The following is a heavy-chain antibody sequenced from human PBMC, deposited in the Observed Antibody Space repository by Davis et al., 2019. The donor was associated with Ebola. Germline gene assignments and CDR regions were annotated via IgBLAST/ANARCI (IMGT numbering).Heavy chain of an antibody. CDR3: ARGAGVVAAPHYYYGMDV. Sequence: PSETLSLTCAVYGGSFSGYYWSWIRQPPGKGLEWIGEINHSGSTNYNPSLKSRVTISVDTSKNQFSLKLSSVTAADTAVYYCARGAGVVAAPHYYYGMDVWGQGTTVTVSS. CDR1: GGSFSGYY. V-gene: IGHV4-34*01. J-gene: IGHJ6*02. CDR2: INHSGST. D-gene: IGHD2-15*01.